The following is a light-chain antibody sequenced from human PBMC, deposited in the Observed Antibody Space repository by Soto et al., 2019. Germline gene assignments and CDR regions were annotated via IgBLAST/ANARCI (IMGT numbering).Light chain of an antibody. CDR1: SSDIGDYDY. J-gene: IGLJ1*01. Sequence: QSALTQPRSVSGSPGQSLTISCSGSSSDIGDYDYVSWYQQHPGKAPTLLIYDVTKRPSGVPDRFSGSKSGDTASLTISGLQAGDEGNYYCCSSVGSNTLYVFGTGTKVTVL. CDR3: CSSVGSNTLYV. CDR2: DVT. V-gene: IGLV2-11*01.